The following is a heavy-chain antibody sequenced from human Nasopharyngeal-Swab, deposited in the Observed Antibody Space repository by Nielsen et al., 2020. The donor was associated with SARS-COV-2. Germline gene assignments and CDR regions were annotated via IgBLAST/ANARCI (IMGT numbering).Heavy chain of an antibody. V-gene: IGHV1-18*01. J-gene: IGHJ6*02. D-gene: IGHD3-10*01. CDR2: ISGYNGKT. CDR3: AREGAMVRSYGMDV. Sequence: WVRQAPGQGLEWMGWISGYNGKTNYAEKFQDRVTMTTDTSTYTAYMELRSLRSDDTAMHYCAREGAMVRSYGMDVWGQGTTVTVSS.